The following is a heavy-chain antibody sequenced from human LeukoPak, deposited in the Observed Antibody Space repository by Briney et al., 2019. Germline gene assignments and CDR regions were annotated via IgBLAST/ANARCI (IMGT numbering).Heavy chain of an antibody. CDR2: IYYSGST. D-gene: IGHD2-2*01. V-gene: IGHV4-39*07. J-gene: IGHJ4*02. CDR3: ARVSGIVVVPAADYFDY. Sequence: SETLSLTCTVSGGSISSSSYYWGWIRQPPGKGLEWIGSIYYSGSTHYNPSLKSRVTISVDTSKNQFSLKLSSVTAADTAVYYCARVSGIVVVPAADYFDYWGQGTLVTVSS. CDR1: GGSISSSSYY.